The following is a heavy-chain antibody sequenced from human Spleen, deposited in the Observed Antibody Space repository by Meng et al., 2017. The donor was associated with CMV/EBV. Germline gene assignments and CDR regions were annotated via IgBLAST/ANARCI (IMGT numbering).Heavy chain of an antibody. V-gene: IGHV3-48*03. CDR1: GFIFSSYG. D-gene: IGHD2-8*02. CDR2: ISSDGRKT. CDR3: ARHIGYCTGDSCPNYLDY. Sequence: GGSLRLSCAASGFIFSSYGMNWVRQAPGKGLEWVSFISSDGRKTQYADSVRGRFTISRDNAKNSLYLQINTLRAEDTAVYYCARHIGYCTGDSCPNYLDYWGQGTLVTVSS. J-gene: IGHJ4*02.